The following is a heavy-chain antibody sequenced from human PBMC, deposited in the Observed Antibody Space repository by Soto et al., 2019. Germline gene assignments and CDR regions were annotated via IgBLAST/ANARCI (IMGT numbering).Heavy chain of an antibody. CDR1: GGTFSSYA. J-gene: IGHJ5*02. Sequence: QVQLVQSGAEVKKPGSSVKVSCKASGGTFSSYAISWVRQAPGQGLEWMEGIIPIFGTANYAQKFQGRVTXXAXEXTSTAYMELRSLGSEDTAVYYCARDRTVTTLDWFDPWGQGTLVTVSS. V-gene: IGHV1-69*12. CDR3: ARDRTVTTLDWFDP. CDR2: IIPIFGTA. D-gene: IGHD4-17*01.